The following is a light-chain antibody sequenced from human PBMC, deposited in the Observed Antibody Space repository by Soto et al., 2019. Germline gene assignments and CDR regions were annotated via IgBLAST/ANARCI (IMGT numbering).Light chain of an antibody. CDR2: GAS. V-gene: IGKV3-15*01. J-gene: IGKJ2*01. Sequence: EMMMTHAPTILSVSQGESPALSCRASQSVSSNLAWYQQKPGQAPRLLIYGASTRATGIPARFSGSGSGTEFTLTITSLRSEDFAVYYCQQYNNWLRTFGQGTKWIS. CDR3: QQYNNWLRT. CDR1: QSVSSN.